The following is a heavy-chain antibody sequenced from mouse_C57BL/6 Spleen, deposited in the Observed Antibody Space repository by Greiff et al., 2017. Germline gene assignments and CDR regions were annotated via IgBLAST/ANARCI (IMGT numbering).Heavy chain of an antibody. CDR3: ARGNYYVSSSAWFAY. Sequence: QVQLQQPGTELVQPGASVQLSCKASGYTFTSYWLHWVKQRPGRDLEWIGNINPSNGGTNYNEKFKSKATLTVDTSSSTAYMQLSSLTSEDYTVYDWARGNYYVSSSAWFAYWGQGTLVTVSA. D-gene: IGHD1-1*01. J-gene: IGHJ3*01. CDR2: INPSNGGT. V-gene: IGHV1-53*01. CDR1: GYTFTSYW.